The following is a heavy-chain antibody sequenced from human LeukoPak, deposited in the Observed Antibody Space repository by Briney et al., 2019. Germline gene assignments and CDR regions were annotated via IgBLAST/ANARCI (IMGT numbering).Heavy chain of an antibody. V-gene: IGHV3-9*01. CDR3: AKAYKGAVAANWFDP. Sequence: GRSLRLSCAASGFTFDDYAMHWVRHAPGKGLEWVSGISWNSGSIGYADSVKGRFTISRDNAKNSLYLQVNSLRAEDTALYYCAKAYKGAVAANWFDPWGQGTLVTVSS. CDR1: GFTFDDYA. D-gene: IGHD6-19*01. CDR2: ISWNSGSI. J-gene: IGHJ5*02.